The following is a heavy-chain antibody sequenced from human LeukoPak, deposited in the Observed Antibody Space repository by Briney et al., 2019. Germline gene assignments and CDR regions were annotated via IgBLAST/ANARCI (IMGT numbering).Heavy chain of an antibody. V-gene: IGHV1-2*02. D-gene: IGHD2-2*01. CDR3: ARGMGVLVPAATWFDP. CDR1: GYTFIAYY. CDR2: INPNSGGT. J-gene: IGHJ5*02. Sequence: GASVKVSCKASGYTFIAYYMHWVRQAPGQGLERMGWINPNSGGTNYAQKFQGRVTMTRDTSISTAYMDLSRLRSDDTAVYYCARGMGVLVPAATWFDPWGQGTLVTVSS.